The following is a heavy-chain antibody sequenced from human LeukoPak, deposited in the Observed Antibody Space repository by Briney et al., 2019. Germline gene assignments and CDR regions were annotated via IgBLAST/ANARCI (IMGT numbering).Heavy chain of an antibody. CDR2: IYSDGSA. CDR1: GFTVRNNY. CDR3: AGALYYNYYETRYFAY. Sequence: GGSPRLSCTASGFTVRNNYMFWVRQAPGKGLECVSVIYSDGSAYYADSVKGRFTISRDSSMNTLFLQMNSLRAEDTAMYYCAGALYYNYYETRYFAYWGQGTPVTVSS. J-gene: IGHJ4*02. D-gene: IGHD3-22*01. V-gene: IGHV3-53*01.